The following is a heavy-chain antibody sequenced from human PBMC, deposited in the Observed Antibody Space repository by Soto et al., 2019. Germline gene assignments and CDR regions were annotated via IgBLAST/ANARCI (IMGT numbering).Heavy chain of an antibody. V-gene: IGHV3-11*01. J-gene: IGHJ4*02. CDR2: ISGSGVVI. D-gene: IGHD1-7*01. CDR1: GFTLSDYY. Sequence: GGSLRLSCAASGFTLSDYYMSWIRQAPGKGLEWLSYISGSGVVIYYADSVKGRFTISRDNAKSSLYLQMNSLRVDDTAVYYCARGRNYGDYWGQGTLVTVSS. CDR3: ARGRNYGDY.